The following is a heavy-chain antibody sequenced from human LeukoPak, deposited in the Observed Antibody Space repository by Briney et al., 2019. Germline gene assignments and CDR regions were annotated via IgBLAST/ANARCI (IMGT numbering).Heavy chain of an antibody. CDR1: RGTFSSYA. CDR2: IIPILGIA. Sequence: SSVQVSCQASRGTFSSYAISRVRQAPGPGLEWMGRIIPILGIANYAQKFQGRVTITADKSTSTAHMELSSLRSEDTAVYYCARAFDYCSGGSCSPVGYWGQGTLVTVSS. V-gene: IGHV1-69*04. CDR3: ARAFDYCSGGSCSPVGY. D-gene: IGHD2-15*01. J-gene: IGHJ4*02.